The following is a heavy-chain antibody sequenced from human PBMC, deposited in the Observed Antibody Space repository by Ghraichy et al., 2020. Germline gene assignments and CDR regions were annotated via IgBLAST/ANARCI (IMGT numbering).Heavy chain of an antibody. Sequence: GESLNISCAASRFTFSNYAMSWVRQAPGKGLEWVSAITGSGGSTYYADSVQGRFTISRDNSRNTLFLQMNSLRAEDTAVYYCAKGSTGARPYYFDYWGQGTLVTVSS. CDR2: ITGSGGST. D-gene: IGHD4/OR15-4a*01. V-gene: IGHV3-23*01. J-gene: IGHJ4*02. CDR3: AKGSTGARPYYFDY. CDR1: RFTFSNYA.